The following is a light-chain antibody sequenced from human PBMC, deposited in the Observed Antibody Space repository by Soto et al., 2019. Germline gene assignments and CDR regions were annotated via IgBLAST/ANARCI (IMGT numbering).Light chain of an antibody. CDR3: QHYKSYPWT. J-gene: IGKJ1*01. CDR2: DAS. Sequence: DIQMTQSPSTLSASVGDRVTITCRASQSISSWLAWYQQKPGIAPKLLIYDASSLESGVPSRFSGSGSGTEFTLSISSLQPDDFATYFCQHYKSYPWTFGQGTKVDIK. CDR1: QSISSW. V-gene: IGKV1-5*01.